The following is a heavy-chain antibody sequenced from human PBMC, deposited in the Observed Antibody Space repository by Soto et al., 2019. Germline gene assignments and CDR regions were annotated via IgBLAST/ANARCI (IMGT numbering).Heavy chain of an antibody. J-gene: IGHJ5*01. CDR1: GGSISSDY. CDR2: IYYSGST. V-gene: IGHV4-59*01. CDR3: ARRSSSHFNWFDS. Sequence: SETLSLTSTVSGGSISSDYWSWIRQPPGKGLECLGYIYYSGSTIYNPSLNSRVTISVDTSKNQFSLKLTSVTAADTAVYYCARRSSSHFNWFDSWGQGTLVXVSS. D-gene: IGHD2-2*01.